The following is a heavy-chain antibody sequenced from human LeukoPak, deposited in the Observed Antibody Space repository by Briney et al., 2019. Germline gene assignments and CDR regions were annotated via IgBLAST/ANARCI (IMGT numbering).Heavy chain of an antibody. CDR2: ISGSGGST. Sequence: GGSLRLSCAVSGFTFSSYAMSWVHQAPGKGLEWVSAISGSGGSTYYADSVKGRFTISRDNSKNTLYVQMDSLRTEDTAVYYCAKDTTSSWYYFDSWGQGTLVTVSS. CDR1: GFTFSSYA. D-gene: IGHD1-1*01. J-gene: IGHJ4*02. V-gene: IGHV3-23*01. CDR3: AKDTTSSWYYFDS.